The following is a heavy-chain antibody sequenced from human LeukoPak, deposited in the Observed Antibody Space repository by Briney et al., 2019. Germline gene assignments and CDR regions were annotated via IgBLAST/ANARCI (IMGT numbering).Heavy chain of an antibody. J-gene: IGHJ1*01. Sequence: GGSLRLSCAASGFSFRSHGMNWVRQAPGKGLEWVSGISPRGDITYYKDSVRGRFTISRDNFKNTVSLQLNSLRAEDTVMYYCAKDDDWGRFNHWGQGTLVTVSS. CDR3: AKDDDWGRFNH. CDR1: GFSFRSHG. V-gene: IGHV3-23*01. D-gene: IGHD3-16*01. CDR2: ISPRGDIT.